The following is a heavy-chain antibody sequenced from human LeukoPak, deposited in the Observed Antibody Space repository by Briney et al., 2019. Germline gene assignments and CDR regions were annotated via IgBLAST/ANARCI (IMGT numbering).Heavy chain of an antibody. D-gene: IGHD5-18*01. V-gene: IGHV3-23*01. CDR3: AKDDRIQLSGNYYYGMDV. Sequence: PGGSLRLSCAASGFTFSSYAMSWVRQAPGKGLEWVSAFSGSGGSTYYADSVKGRFTISRDNSKNPLYLQMNSLRAEDTAVYYCAKDDRIQLSGNYYYGMDVWGQGTTVTVSS. J-gene: IGHJ6*02. CDR2: FSGSGGST. CDR1: GFTFSSYA.